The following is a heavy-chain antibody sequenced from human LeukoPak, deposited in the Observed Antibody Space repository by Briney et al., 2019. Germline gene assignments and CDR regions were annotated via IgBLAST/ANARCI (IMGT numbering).Heavy chain of an antibody. CDR3: ARGPDSSGYYYEGVRFDY. Sequence: SETLSLTCTVSGGSISSGDYYWSWIRQPRGKGLEWIGYIYYSGSTYYNPSLKSRVTISVDTSKNQFSLKLSSVTAADTAVYYCARGPDSSGYYYEGVRFDYWGQGTLVTVSS. J-gene: IGHJ4*02. CDR1: GGSISSGDYY. D-gene: IGHD3-22*01. CDR2: IYYSGST. V-gene: IGHV4-30-4*01.